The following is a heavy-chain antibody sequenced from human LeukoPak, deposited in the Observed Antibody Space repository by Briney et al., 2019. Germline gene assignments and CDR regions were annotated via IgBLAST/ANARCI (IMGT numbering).Heavy chain of an antibody. D-gene: IGHD3-10*01. Sequence: GGSLRLSCAASGFNFDTFAMHWVRQAPGKGLEWVSSISWSSNSIAYAASVKGRFTISRDNAKNSLYLQMNSLRDEDTALYFCASMKGTYGSASYSLLIPIQHWGQGTLVIVSS. CDR1: GFNFDTFA. J-gene: IGHJ1*01. V-gene: IGHV3-9*01. CDR2: ISWSSNSI. CDR3: ASMKGTYGSASYSLLIPIQH.